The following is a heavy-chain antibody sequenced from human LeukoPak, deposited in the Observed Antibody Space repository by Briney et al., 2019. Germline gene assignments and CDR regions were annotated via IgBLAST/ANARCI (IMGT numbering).Heavy chain of an antibody. CDR3: AKDDSSGYSYYFDY. CDR2: ISGSGGST. CDR1: GFTFNSYG. J-gene: IGHJ4*02. V-gene: IGHV3-23*01. D-gene: IGHD3-22*01. Sequence: GGSLRLSCAASGFTFNSYGMNWVRQAPGKGLEWVSTISGSGGSTYYADSVRGRFTISRDNSKNTLYLQMNSLRAEDTAVYYCAKDDSSGYSYYFDYWGQGTLVTVSS.